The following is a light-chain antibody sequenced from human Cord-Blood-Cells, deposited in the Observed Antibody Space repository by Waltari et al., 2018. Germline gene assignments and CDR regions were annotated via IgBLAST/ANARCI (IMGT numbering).Light chain of an antibody. CDR3: QQLNSYPYT. CDR1: QGISSY. Sequence: DIQLTPSPSFLAACVGDRVTITCRASQGISSYLAWYQQKPGKAPKLLIYAAATLQSGVPSRFSGSGSGTEFTLTISSLQPEDFATYYCQQLNSYPYTFGQGTKLEIK. J-gene: IGKJ2*01. CDR2: AAA. V-gene: IGKV1-9*01.